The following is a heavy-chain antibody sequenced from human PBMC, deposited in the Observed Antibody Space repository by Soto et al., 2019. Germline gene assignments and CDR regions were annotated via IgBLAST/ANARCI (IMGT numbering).Heavy chain of an antibody. D-gene: IGHD5-18*01. CDR1: GYTFTGYY. CDR3: AREFSTRRIQLWRMGGMDV. CDR2: INPNSGGT. V-gene: IGHV1-2*04. J-gene: IGHJ6*02. Sequence: ASVKVSCKASGYTFTGYYMHWVRQAPGQGLEWMGWINPNSGGTNYAQKFQGWVTMTRDTSISTAYMELSRLRSDDTAVYYCAREFSTRRIQLWRMGGMDVWGQGTTVTVSS.